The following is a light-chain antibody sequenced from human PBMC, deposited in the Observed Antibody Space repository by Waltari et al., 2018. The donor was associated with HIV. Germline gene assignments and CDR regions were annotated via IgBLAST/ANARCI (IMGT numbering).Light chain of an antibody. V-gene: IGLV2-14*03. CDR1: TTDVGGYNY. CDR2: DVS. Sequence: QSALPQPASVSGSPGQSITISCTGTTTDVGGYNYLSWYQQHPGKAPKLMIYDVSHRPSGVSNRFSGSKSGNTASLTISGLQAEDEADYYCSSYTSSSTRVFGGGTKLTVL. J-gene: IGLJ3*02. CDR3: SSYTSSSTRV.